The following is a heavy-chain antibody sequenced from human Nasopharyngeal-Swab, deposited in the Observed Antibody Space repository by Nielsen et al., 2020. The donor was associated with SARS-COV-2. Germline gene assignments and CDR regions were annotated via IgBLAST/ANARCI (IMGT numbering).Heavy chain of an antibody. V-gene: IGHV4-59*12. D-gene: IGHD5-18*01. CDR1: GGSISGYY. J-gene: IGHJ6*02. CDR2: VYNSGST. CDR3: ARVLADTAFGVPVYGMDV. Sequence: SETLSLTCTVSGGSISGYYWSWIRQPPGKGLEWIGYVYNSGSTKYNPSLKSRVTISVDTSKNQFSLKLSSVTAADTAVYYCARVLADTAFGVPVYGMDVWGQGTTVTVSS.